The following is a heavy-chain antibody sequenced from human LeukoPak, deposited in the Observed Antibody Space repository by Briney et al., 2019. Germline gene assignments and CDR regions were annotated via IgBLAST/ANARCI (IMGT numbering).Heavy chain of an antibody. J-gene: IGHJ4*02. V-gene: IGHV1-69*05. D-gene: IGHD6-19*01. CDR2: IIPIFGTA. CDR3: ARERADSSGWFDLFDY. Sequence: ASVKVSCKASSYTFTSYGISWVRQAPGQGLEWMGRIIPIFGTANYAQKFQGRVTITTDESTSTAYMELSSLRSEDTAVYYCARERADSSGWFDLFDYWGQGTLVTVSS. CDR1: SYTFTSYG.